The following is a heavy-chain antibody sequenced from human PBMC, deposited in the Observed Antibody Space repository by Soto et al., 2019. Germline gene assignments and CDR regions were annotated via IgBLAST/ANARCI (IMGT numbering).Heavy chain of an antibody. D-gene: IGHD6-19*01. CDR1: EYTFTGYY. CDR3: ATSSDWSPLLDY. V-gene: IGHV1-2*02. Sequence: QVQLVQSGAEVTKPGASVKVSCKASEYTFTGYYLHWVRQAPGQGLEWMGWINPNGGGTIYAQKFQGRLTMTRDTSITTAYMELSGLSSDDTAFYYCATSSDWSPLLDYWGQGTLVTVSS. CDR2: INPNGGGT. J-gene: IGHJ4*02.